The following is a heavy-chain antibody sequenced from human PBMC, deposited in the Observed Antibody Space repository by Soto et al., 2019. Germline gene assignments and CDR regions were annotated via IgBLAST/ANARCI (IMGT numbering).Heavy chain of an antibody. CDR3: ARGPDIAVSGAYFDY. CDR1: GGTFSNYA. Sequence: ASVKVSCKASGGTFSNYAINWVRQAPGQGLEWMGGIIPMFGTSDYAQKFQGRVTITADESTSTAYMELNILRSEDTAVYYCARGPDIAVSGAYFDYWGQGTLVTVSS. V-gene: IGHV1-69*13. D-gene: IGHD6-19*01. J-gene: IGHJ4*02. CDR2: IIPMFGTS.